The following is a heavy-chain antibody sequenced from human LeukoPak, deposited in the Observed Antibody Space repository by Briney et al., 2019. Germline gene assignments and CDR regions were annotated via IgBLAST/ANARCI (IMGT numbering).Heavy chain of an antibody. CDR2: ISWNSGSI. Sequence: GGSLRLSCAASGFTFDDYAMHWVRHAPGKGLEWVSGISWNSGSIGYADSVKGRFTISRDNAKNSLYLQMNSLRAEDTALYYCAKVSRIAVASYYFDYWGQGTLVTVSS. J-gene: IGHJ4*02. V-gene: IGHV3-9*01. D-gene: IGHD6-19*01. CDR1: GFTFDDYA. CDR3: AKVSRIAVASYYFDY.